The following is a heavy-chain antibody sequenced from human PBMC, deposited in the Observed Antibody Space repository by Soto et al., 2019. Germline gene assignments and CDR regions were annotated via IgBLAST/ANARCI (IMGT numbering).Heavy chain of an antibody. V-gene: IGHV1-69*06. Sequence: QVQLVQSGAEVRKPGSSVKVSCKASGGTFSSYTVYWVRQAPGQGLEWMGGIIPFFGTSNYAQNFQDRITLTADKPTGTAYMELSSLRFEDTAIYYCARKLRLYYGMDVWGQGTTVTVSS. CDR3: ARKLRLYYGMDV. CDR1: GGTFSSYT. CDR2: IIPFFGTS. J-gene: IGHJ6*02. D-gene: IGHD3-3*01.